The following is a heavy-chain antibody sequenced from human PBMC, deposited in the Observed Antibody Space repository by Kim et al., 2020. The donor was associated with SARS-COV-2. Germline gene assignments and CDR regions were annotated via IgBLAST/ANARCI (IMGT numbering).Heavy chain of an antibody. CDR3: ARGAYSSSSSKPRTYYFDY. CDR2: IIPILGIA. V-gene: IGHV1-69*04. J-gene: IGHJ4*02. Sequence: SVKVSCKASGGTFSSYAISWVRQAPGQGLEWMGRIIPILGIANYAQKFQGRVTITADKSTSTAYMELSSLRSEDTAVYYCARGAYSSSSSKPRTYYFDYWGQGTLVTVSS. CDR1: GGTFSSYA. D-gene: IGHD6-13*01.